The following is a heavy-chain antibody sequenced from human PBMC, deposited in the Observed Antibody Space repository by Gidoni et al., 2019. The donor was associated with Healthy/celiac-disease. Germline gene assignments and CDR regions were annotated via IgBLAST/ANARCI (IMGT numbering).Heavy chain of an antibody. CDR1: GGSFSGYY. CDR3: ASPGIAAAGLDAFDI. V-gene: IGHV4-34*01. D-gene: IGHD6-13*01. Sequence: QVQLQQWGAGLLKPSATLSLTCAVYGGSFSGYYWSWIRQPPGKGLEWIGEINHSGSTNYNPSLKSRVTISVDTSKNQFSLKLSSVTAADTAVYYCASPGIAAAGLDAFDIWGQGTMVTVSS. CDR2: INHSGST. J-gene: IGHJ3*02.